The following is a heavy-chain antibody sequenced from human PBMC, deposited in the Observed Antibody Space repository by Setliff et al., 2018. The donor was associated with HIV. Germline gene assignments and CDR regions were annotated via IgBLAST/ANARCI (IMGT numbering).Heavy chain of an antibody. CDR1: GFTFGDYA. CDR2: IRSKAYGGTT. CDR3: TRESSPY. J-gene: IGHJ4*02. D-gene: IGHD3-16*02. Sequence: PGESLTISCTASGFTFGDYAMSWVRQAPGKGLEWVGFIRSKAYGGTTEYAASVKGRFTISRDDSKSIAYLQMNSLKTEDTAVYYCTRESSPYWGQGTLVTVSS. V-gene: IGHV3-49*04.